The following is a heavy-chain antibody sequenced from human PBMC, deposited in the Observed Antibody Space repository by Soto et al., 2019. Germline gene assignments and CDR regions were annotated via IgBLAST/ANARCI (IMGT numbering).Heavy chain of an antibody. CDR1: GFTFSSYE. CDR3: ARVRGGYSYGYFDY. CDR2: ISSSGSTI. V-gene: IGHV3-48*03. J-gene: IGHJ4*02. Sequence: EVQLVESGGGLVQPGGSLRLSCAASGFTFSSYEMNWVRQAPGKGLEWVSYISSSGSTIYYADSVKGRFTISRDNAKNSLYVHMNSLRAEDTAVYYCARVRGGYSYGYFDYWGQGTLVTVSS. D-gene: IGHD5-18*01.